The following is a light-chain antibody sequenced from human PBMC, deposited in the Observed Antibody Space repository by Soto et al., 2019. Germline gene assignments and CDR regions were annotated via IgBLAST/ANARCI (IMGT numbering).Light chain of an antibody. J-gene: IGKJ1*01. CDR1: QSVSSN. V-gene: IGKV3-20*01. CDR2: GAS. Sequence: EIVMTQSPATLSVSPGESATLHCRASQSVSSNLAWYQQKLGQAPRLLIYGASTRATGIPDRFSGSGSGTDFTLTISRLEPEDLAVYYCHQYGSSPRTFGQGTKVDIK. CDR3: HQYGSSPRT.